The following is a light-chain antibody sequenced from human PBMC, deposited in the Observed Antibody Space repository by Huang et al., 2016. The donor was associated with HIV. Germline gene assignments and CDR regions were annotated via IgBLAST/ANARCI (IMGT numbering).Light chain of an antibody. CDR2: GAS. J-gene: IGKJ4*01. CDR3: QQYLSSPLT. Sequence: DIVLTQSPGILSLSPGERAALSCRSSQNITDNFLAWYQQKSGQAPRLLIYGASNRAIGIPDRFSGSGSGTDFTLTISRLEPQDSAVYYCQQYLSSPLTFGGGTNVEIK. V-gene: IGKV3-20*01. CDR1: QNITDNF.